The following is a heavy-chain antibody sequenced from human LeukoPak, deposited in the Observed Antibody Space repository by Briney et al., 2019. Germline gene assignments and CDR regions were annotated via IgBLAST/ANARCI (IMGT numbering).Heavy chain of an antibody. CDR1: GDSVSSNSAA. CDR2: TYYRSKWYN. Sequence: SQTLSLTCAISGDSVSSNSAAWNWIRQSPSRGLEWLGRTYYRSKWYNDYAVSVISRITINPDTSKNQFSLQLNSVTAADTAVYYCATDLHSGSYLFDYWGQGTLVTVSS. D-gene: IGHD1-26*01. CDR3: ATDLHSGSYLFDY. J-gene: IGHJ4*02. V-gene: IGHV6-1*01.